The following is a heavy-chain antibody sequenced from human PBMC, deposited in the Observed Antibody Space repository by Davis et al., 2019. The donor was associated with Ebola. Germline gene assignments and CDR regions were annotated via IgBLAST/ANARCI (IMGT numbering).Heavy chain of an antibody. CDR2: INHSGST. CDR1: GGSISSSSYY. V-gene: IGHV4-39*07. CDR3: TCSSTDFDY. Sequence: SETLSLTCTVSGGSISSSSYYWGWIRQPPGKGLEWIGEINHSGSTNYNPSLKSRVTISVDTSKNQFSLKLSSVTAADTAVYYCTCSSTDFDYWGQGTLVTVSS. D-gene: IGHD6-6*01. J-gene: IGHJ4*02.